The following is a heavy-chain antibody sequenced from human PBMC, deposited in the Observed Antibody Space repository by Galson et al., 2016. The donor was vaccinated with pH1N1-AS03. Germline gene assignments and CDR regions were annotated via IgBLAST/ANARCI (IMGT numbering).Heavy chain of an antibody. Sequence: SLRLSCAVSGFTFSGYGMHWVRQAPGKGLEWVAVISYDESHRYYADSVKGRFTVSRDNSKNTLYMQMNSLRTEDTAVYYCAKAAMSGGIVVLYNWFDSWGPGTLVTVSS. V-gene: IGHV3-30*18. D-gene: IGHD3-16*02. CDR2: ISYDESHR. CDR3: AKAAMSGGIVVLYNWFDS. CDR1: GFTFSGYG. J-gene: IGHJ5*01.